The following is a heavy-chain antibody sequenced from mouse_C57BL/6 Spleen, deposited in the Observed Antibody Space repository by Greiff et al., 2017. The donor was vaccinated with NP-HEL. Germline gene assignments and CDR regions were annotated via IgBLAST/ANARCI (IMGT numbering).Heavy chain of an antibody. CDR1: GYAFSSSW. D-gene: IGHD1-1*01. CDR3: AMGGSSFAY. J-gene: IGHJ3*01. Sequence: QVQLQQSGPELVKPGASVKISCKASGYAFSSSWMNWVKQRPGKGLEWIGRIYPGDGDTNYNGKFKGKATLTADKSSSTVYMQLSSLTSEDSAVYFCAMGGSSFAYWGQGTLVTVSA. V-gene: IGHV1-82*01. CDR2: IYPGDGDT.